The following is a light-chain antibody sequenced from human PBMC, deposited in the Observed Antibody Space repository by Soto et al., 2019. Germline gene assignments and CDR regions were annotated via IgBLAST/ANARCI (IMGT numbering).Light chain of an antibody. V-gene: IGKV3-20*01. CDR1: QSVSTSS. CDR3: QQYGSSPYT. Sequence: EIVLTQSPGTLSSSPGERATLSCRASQSVSTSSLAWYQQKPGQAPRLLIYGASNRATGIPDRVSASGSGADFTLSISRLEPEDVAMYYCQQYGSSPYTFGQGTKLAIK. CDR2: GAS. J-gene: IGKJ2*01.